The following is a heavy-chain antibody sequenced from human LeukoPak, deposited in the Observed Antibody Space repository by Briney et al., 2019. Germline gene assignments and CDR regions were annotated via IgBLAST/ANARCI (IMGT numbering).Heavy chain of an antibody. Sequence: SQTLSLTCPISGDSVSSNSAAWHWIRQSPSRGLEWLGCTYYRSKWYNDYAVSVQSRITINPDTSKNQFSLQLNSVTPEATAVYYCASATTVTRVSDAFDIWGQGTMVTVSS. CDR3: ASATTVTRVSDAFDI. J-gene: IGHJ3*02. CDR1: GDSVSSNSAA. D-gene: IGHD4-11*01. CDR2: TYYRSKWYN. V-gene: IGHV6-1*01.